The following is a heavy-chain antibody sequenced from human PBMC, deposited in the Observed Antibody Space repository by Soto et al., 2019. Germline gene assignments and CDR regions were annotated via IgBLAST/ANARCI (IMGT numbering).Heavy chain of an antibody. Sequence: QVQLRESGPGLVKPSQTLSLTCTVSGGSISSGGYYWSWIRQHPGKGLEWIGYIYYSGSTYYNPSLKSRVTISVDTSKNQFSLKLSSVTAADTAVYYCARSYYYDSSGYYPPDYWGQGTLVTVSS. CDR2: IYYSGST. CDR1: GGSISSGGYY. V-gene: IGHV4-31*03. D-gene: IGHD3-22*01. CDR3: ARSYYYDSSGYYPPDY. J-gene: IGHJ4*02.